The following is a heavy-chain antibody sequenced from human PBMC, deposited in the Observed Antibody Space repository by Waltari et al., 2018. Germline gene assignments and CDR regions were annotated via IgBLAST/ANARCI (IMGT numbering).Heavy chain of an antibody. J-gene: IGHJ6*03. D-gene: IGHD3-10*01. CDR3: VKDRAEFDYYYYYMDV. CDR2: IRYDGSNK. V-gene: IGHV3-30*02. CDR1: GFTFSSYG. Sequence: QVQLVESGGGVVQPGGSLRLSCAASGFTFSSYGMHWVRQAPGKGLEWVAFIRYDGSNKYYADSVKGRFTISRDNSKNTLYLQMNSLRAEDTAVYYCVKDRAEFDYYYYYMDVWGKGTTVTVSS.